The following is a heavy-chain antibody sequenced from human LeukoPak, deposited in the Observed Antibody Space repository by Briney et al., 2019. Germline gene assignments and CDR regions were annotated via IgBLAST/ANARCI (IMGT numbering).Heavy chain of an antibody. D-gene: IGHD2-21*02. CDR3: ARDPMTSDAFDI. V-gene: IGHV3-30-3*01. CDR2: ISYDGSNK. J-gene: IGHJ3*02. CDR1: GFTFSSYA. Sequence: GGSLRLSCAASGFTFSSYAMHWVRQAPGKGLEWVAVISYDGSNKYYADSVRGRFTISRDNSKNTLYLQMNSLRAEDTAVYYCARDPMTSDAFDIWGQGTMVTVSS.